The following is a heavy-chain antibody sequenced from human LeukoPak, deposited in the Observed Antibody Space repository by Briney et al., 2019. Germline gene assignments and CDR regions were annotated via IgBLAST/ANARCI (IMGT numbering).Heavy chain of an antibody. V-gene: IGHV3-48*03. CDR3: AREDSYDFWSGYWQGKDDAFDI. CDR1: GFTFSSYE. Sequence: GGSLRLSCAASGFTFSSYEMNWVRQAPGKGLEWVSYISSSGSTIYYADSVKGRFTISRDNAKNSLYLQMNSLRAEDTAVYYCAREDSYDFWSGYWQGKDDAFDIWGQGTMVTVSS. CDR2: ISSSGSTI. J-gene: IGHJ3*02. D-gene: IGHD3-3*01.